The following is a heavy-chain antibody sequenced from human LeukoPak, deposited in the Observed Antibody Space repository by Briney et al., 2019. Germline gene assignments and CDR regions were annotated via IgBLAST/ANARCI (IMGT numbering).Heavy chain of an antibody. V-gene: IGHV3-7*01. J-gene: IGHJ4*02. D-gene: IGHD3-22*01. Sequence: GGSLRLSCAASGFTFSSYWMTWVRQAPGKGLEWVANIKQDGSGKYYVDSVKGRFTISRDNADNSLYLQMNSLRVDDTAVYYCARGPQWLLVGSIDYWGQGTLVTVSS. CDR1: GFTFSSYW. CDR2: IKQDGSGK. CDR3: ARGPQWLLVGSIDY.